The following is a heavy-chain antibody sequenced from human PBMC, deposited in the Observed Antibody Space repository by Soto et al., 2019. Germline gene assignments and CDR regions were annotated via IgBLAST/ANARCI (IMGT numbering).Heavy chain of an antibody. J-gene: IGHJ4*02. V-gene: IGHV6-1*01. Sequence: SQTLSLTCAISGDSVSSNSAAWNWIRQSPSRGFEWLGRTYYRSKWYNDYAVSVKSRITINPDTSKNQFSLQLNSVTPEDTAVYYCARESGYSGYDYFYFDYWGQGTLVTVSS. CDR2: TYYRSKWYN. CDR1: GDSVSSNSAA. D-gene: IGHD5-12*01. CDR3: ARESGYSGYDYFYFDY.